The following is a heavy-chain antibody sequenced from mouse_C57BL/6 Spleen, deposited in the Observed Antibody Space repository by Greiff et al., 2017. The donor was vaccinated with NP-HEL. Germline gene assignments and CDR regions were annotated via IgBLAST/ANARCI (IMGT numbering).Heavy chain of an antibody. CDR3: ARGGTVVAHWYFDV. CDR1: GYTFTSYW. D-gene: IGHD1-1*01. Sequence: QVQLQQPGAELVRPGSSVKLSCKASGYTFTSYWMDWVMQRPGQGLEWIGNIYPSDSETHYNQKFKDKATLTVDKSSSTAYMQLSSLTSEDSAVYYCARGGTVVAHWYFDVWGTGTTVTVSS. V-gene: IGHV1-61*01. CDR2: IYPSDSET. J-gene: IGHJ1*03.